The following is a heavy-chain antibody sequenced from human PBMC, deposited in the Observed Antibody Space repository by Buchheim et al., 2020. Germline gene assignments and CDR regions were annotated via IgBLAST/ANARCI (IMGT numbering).Heavy chain of an antibody. CDR1: GFTFSSYS. J-gene: IGHJ6*02. V-gene: IGHV3-48*01. CDR2: ISSSSSTI. Sequence: EVQLVESGGGLVQPGGSLRLSCAASGFTFSSYSMNWVRQAPGKGLEWVSYISSSSSTIYYADSVKGRFTISRDNAKNSLYLQMNSLRAEDTAVYYCARPPAYDFWSGVGYGMDVWGQGTT. D-gene: IGHD3-3*01. CDR3: ARPPAYDFWSGVGYGMDV.